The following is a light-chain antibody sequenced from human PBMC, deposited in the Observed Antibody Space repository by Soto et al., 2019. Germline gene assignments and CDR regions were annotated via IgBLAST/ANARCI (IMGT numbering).Light chain of an antibody. CDR3: AAWDDSLNGSYG. J-gene: IGLJ1*01. V-gene: IGLV1-44*01. CDR1: SSNIESNT. Sequence: QSVLTQPPSTSGTPGQRVTISCSGSSSNIESNTVNWYQQLPGTAPKLLIYSNNQRPSGVPDRFSGSNSGTSASLAISGLQSEDEADYYCAAWDDSLNGSYGFGTGTNVTVL. CDR2: SNN.